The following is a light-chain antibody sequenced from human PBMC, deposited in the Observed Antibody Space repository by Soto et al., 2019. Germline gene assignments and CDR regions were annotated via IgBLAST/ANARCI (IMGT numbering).Light chain of an antibody. Sequence: QSVLTQPASVSGSPGQSITISCTGTSSDIGGYNYVSWYQQHPGKAPKLMIYEVSNRPSGVSNRFSGSKSANTASLTISGLQPEDEADYYCSSYTASSTYVFGTGTKVTVL. CDR1: SSDIGGYNY. CDR3: SSYTASSTYV. J-gene: IGLJ1*01. CDR2: EVS. V-gene: IGLV2-14*01.